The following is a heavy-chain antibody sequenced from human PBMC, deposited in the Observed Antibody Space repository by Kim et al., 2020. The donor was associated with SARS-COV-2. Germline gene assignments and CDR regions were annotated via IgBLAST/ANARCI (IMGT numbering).Heavy chain of an antibody. CDR1: GGSISSSSYY. Sequence: SETLSLTCTVSGGSISSSSYYWGWIRQPPGKGLEWIGSIYYSGSTYYNPSLKSRVTISVDTSKNQFSLKLSSVTAADTAVYYCASPRGGSPFRAFDIWGQGTMVTVSS. V-gene: IGHV4-39*01. D-gene: IGHD2-15*01. CDR2: IYYSGST. CDR3: ASPRGGSPFRAFDI. J-gene: IGHJ3*02.